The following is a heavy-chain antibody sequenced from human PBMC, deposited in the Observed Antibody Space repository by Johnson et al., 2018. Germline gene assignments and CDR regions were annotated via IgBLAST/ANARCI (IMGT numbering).Heavy chain of an antibody. Sequence: QVQLQESGGGVVQPGRSLRLSCAASGFTFSSYGMHWVRQAPGKGLEWVAVISYDGSNKYYADSVKGRLTISRDNSKNTRYLQMKSLGAEDTDVYYCAKDCPHSYAFDIWGQGRMVTVSS. CDR2: ISYDGSNK. CDR1: GFTFSSYG. CDR3: AKDCPHSYAFDI. J-gene: IGHJ3*02. V-gene: IGHV3-30*18.